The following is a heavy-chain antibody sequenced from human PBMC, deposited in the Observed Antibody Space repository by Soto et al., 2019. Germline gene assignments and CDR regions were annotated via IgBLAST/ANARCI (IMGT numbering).Heavy chain of an antibody. CDR2: IIPVFGTP. J-gene: IGHJ4*02. Sequence: QAQMVQSGAEVKKPGSSVKVSCKASGGTLSRYAISWVRLAPGQGLEWMGGIIPVFGTPKYAQKFQGRVTINADESTSTAYMELRSLRSEYTAVYYCARVCDCSGCGCYASLDYWGQVTLVTVSS. D-gene: IGHD2-15*01. CDR3: ARVCDCSGCGCYASLDY. V-gene: IGHV1-69*01. CDR1: GGTLSRYA.